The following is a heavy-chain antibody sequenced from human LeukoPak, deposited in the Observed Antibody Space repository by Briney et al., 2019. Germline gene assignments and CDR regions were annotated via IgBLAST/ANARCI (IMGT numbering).Heavy chain of an antibody. J-gene: IGHJ4*02. CDR1: GGSISSGSYY. CDR3: ARLSAGGYYNY. D-gene: IGHD3-22*01. CDR2: IYTSGST. Sequence: PSETLSLTCTVSGGSISSGSYYWSWIRQPAGKGLEWIGRIYTSGSTNYNPSLKSRVTISLNTSENHFSLKLSSVTGAEEVGDYCARLSAGGYYNYWGQRTLVTVS. V-gene: IGHV4-61*02.